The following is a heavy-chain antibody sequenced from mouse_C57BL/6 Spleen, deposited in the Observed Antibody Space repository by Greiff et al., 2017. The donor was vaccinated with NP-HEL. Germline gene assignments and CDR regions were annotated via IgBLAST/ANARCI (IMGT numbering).Heavy chain of an antibody. CDR1: GFTFSSYG. V-gene: IGHV5-6*02. CDR3: ARGLSLYAMDY. CDR2: ISSGGSYT. J-gene: IGHJ4*01. Sequence: EVKLMESGGDLVKPGGSLKLSCAASGFTFSSYGMSWVRQTPDKRLEWVATISSGGSYTYYPDSVKGRFTISRDNAKNTLYLQMSSLKSEDTAMYYCARGLSLYAMDYWGQGTSVTVSS. D-gene: IGHD6-2*01.